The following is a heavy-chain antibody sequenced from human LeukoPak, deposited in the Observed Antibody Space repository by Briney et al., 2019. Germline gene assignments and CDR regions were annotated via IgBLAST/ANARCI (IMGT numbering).Heavy chain of an antibody. Sequence: PGGSLRLSCTVSGFTASSNSMSWVRQAPGKGLEWVSFIYSGGNTHNSDSVKGRFTISRDNSRNTLYLQTNSLRVEDTAMYYCAKVSLNMVNDAFDIWGQGTMVSVSS. CDR2: IYSGGNT. CDR3: AKVSLNMVNDAFDI. D-gene: IGHD4/OR15-4a*01. V-gene: IGHV3-66*02. CDR1: GFTASSNS. J-gene: IGHJ3*02.